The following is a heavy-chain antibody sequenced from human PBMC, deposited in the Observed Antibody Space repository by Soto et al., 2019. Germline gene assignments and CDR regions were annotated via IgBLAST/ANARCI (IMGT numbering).Heavy chain of an antibody. D-gene: IGHD5-12*01. CDR3: ARVLQGYSDFEDYFDY. CDR2: ISSSSSTI. CDR1: GFTFSTYS. J-gene: IGHJ4*02. Sequence: GGSLRLSCAASGFTFSTYSMNWVRQAPGKGLEWVPYISSSSSTIFYTDSVKGRFTVSRDNAKNSLYLQMNSLRAGDTAVYYCARVLQGYSDFEDYFDYWGQGALVTV. V-gene: IGHV3-48*01.